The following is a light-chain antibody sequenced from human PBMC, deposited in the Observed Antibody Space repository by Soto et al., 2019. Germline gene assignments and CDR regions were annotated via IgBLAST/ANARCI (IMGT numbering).Light chain of an antibody. Sequence: QSVLTQPASVSGSPGQSITISCTGTTSDVGSYNLVSWYQQHPGKAPKLMIYEVTKRPSGVSNGFSASKSGNTASLTISGLQAEDEADYYCCSYANSNTFFGTGTKVTVL. CDR3: CSYANSNTF. V-gene: IGLV2-23*02. CDR1: TSDVGSYNL. CDR2: EVT. J-gene: IGLJ1*01.